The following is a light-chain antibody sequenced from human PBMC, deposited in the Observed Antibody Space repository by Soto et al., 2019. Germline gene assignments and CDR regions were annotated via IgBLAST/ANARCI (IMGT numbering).Light chain of an antibody. CDR1: QSVSSN. Sequence: EIVMTQSPATLSVSPGERATLSCRASQSVSSNLAWYQQKPGQAPRLLIYGASTRATGIPARFSGSGSGTEFTLTISSLQSEDFAVYYCQQYNNWLGVTFGPETKVDIK. J-gene: IGKJ3*01. V-gene: IGKV3-15*01. CDR2: GAS. CDR3: QQYNNWLGVT.